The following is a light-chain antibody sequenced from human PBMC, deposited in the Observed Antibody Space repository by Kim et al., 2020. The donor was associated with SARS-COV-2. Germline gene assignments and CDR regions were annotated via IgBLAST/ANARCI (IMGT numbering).Light chain of an antibody. J-gene: IGKJ2*01. CDR3: QQYGSSSFT. CDR1: QSIVNRW. Sequence: EIVLTQSPGTLSLSPGERATLSCRASQSIVNRWLAWYQQKPGQAPRLLIFSISNRATGIPDRFSGSGSGTDFTLTISRLEPEDFALYYCQQYGSSSFTFGQGTRLEI. V-gene: IGKV3-20*01. CDR2: SIS.